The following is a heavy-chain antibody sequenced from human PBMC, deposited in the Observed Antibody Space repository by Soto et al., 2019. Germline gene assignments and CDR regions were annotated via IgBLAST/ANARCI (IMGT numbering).Heavy chain of an antibody. CDR1: GFTFSSSA. V-gene: IGHV3-23*01. CDR2: ISGSGGDT. CDR3: AKEGGSASGWAEF. J-gene: IGHJ4*02. D-gene: IGHD6-19*01. Sequence: EVQLLESGGGLVEPGGSLRLSCAASGFTFSSSAMSWVRQAPGKGLEWVAAISGSGGDTYYADSMKGRFSISRDNSKDTLYLQMYSLSVEVTALYHCAKEGGSASGWAEFWAQGTLVSVSS.